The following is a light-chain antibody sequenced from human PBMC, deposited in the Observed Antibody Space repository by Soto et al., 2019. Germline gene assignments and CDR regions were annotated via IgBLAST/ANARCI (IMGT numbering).Light chain of an antibody. CDR1: SSNIGTGFG. CDR2: GTT. V-gene: IGLV1-40*01. Sequence: QAVVTQPPSVSGAPGQRVTISCTGSSSNIGTGFGVHWYQQISGTAPKLLIYGTTNRPAGVPARFSGSKSGTSASLAITGLQAEDEADYYCQSYVSSLRGAVFGGGTKLTVL. CDR3: QSYVSSLRGAV. J-gene: IGLJ3*02.